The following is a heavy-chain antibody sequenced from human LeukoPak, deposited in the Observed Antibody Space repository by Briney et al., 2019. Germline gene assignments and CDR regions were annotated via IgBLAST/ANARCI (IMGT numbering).Heavy chain of an antibody. D-gene: IGHD3-3*01. Sequence: SVKVSCKASGGTFSSYAISWVRQAPGQGLEWMGGIIPIFGTANYAQKFQGRVTITTDEPTSTAYMELSSLRSEDTAVYYCASSITIFGGTIDYWGQGTLVTVSS. CDR2: IIPIFGTA. CDR1: GGTFSSYA. CDR3: ASSITIFGGTIDY. V-gene: IGHV1-69*05. J-gene: IGHJ4*02.